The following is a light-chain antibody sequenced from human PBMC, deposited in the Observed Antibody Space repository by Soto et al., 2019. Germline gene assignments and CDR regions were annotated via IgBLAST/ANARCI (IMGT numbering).Light chain of an antibody. V-gene: IGLV2-14*01. CDR2: EIS. CDR3: RSYTSSITPVV. Sequence: QSALTQPASVSGSPGQSITISCTGTSSDVGGYNYVSWYQQHPGKAPKLMIYEISNRPSGVSNRFSGSKSGNTASLTISGLQAEDEADYYCRSYTSSITPVVFGGGTKLTVL. J-gene: IGLJ2*01. CDR1: SSDVGGYNY.